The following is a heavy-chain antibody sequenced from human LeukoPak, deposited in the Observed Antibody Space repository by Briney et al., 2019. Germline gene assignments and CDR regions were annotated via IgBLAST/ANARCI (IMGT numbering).Heavy chain of an antibody. V-gene: IGHV3-66*02. D-gene: IGHD4-23*01. CDR2: IYTGGST. Sequence: PGGSLRLSCAASGFTVSSNYVSWVRQAPGRGLLWVSAIYTGGSTYYADSVKGRFNSSRDNSKNTLYLQMNSLRAEDTAMYYCARDKNYGGNSWYFDLWGRGTLVTVSS. CDR1: GFTVSSNY. J-gene: IGHJ2*01. CDR3: ARDKNYGGNSWYFDL.